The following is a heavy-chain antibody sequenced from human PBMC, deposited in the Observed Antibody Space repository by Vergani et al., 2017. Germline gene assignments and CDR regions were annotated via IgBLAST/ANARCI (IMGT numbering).Heavy chain of an antibody. D-gene: IGHD3-16*01. CDR2: ISAYKGNT. CDR3: ASGRLRLGELTQLDY. Sequence: QVQLVQSGAEVKKPGASVKVSCKASGYTFTSYGISWVRQAPGQGLEWMGWISAYKGNTNYAQKLQGRVTMTTDTSTSTAYMELRSLRSDDTAVYYCASGRLRLGELTQLDYWGQGTLVTVSS. CDR1: GYTFTSYG. J-gene: IGHJ4*02. V-gene: IGHV1-18*01.